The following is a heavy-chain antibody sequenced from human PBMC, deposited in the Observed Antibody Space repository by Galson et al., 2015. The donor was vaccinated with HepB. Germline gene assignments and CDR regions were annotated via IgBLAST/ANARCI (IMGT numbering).Heavy chain of an antibody. CDR3: ASAPQYSGIPCY. V-gene: IGHV3-48*03. J-gene: IGHJ4*02. CDR1: GFTFTTYE. Sequence: SLRLSCAVFGFTFTTYEMNWVRQAPGKGLEWVSYISSNGSPIKYADSVKGRFTISRDNAKNSLYLQMDSLGAEDTAVYYCASAPQYSGIPCYWGQGTLVTVSS. D-gene: IGHD1-26*01. CDR2: ISSNGSPI.